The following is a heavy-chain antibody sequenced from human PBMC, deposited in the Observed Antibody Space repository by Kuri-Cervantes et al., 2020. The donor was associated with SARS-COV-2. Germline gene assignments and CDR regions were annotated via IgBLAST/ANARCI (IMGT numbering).Heavy chain of an antibody. CDR2: IYTSGST. CDR3: ARDKDGSGSLWFDP. Sequence: SETLSLTCTVSGGSISSGSYYWSWIRQPAGKGLEWIGHIYTSGSTNYNPSLKSRVTISVDTSKNQFSLKLSSVTAADTAVYYCARDKDGSGSLWFDPWGQGTLVTVSS. D-gene: IGHD3-10*01. V-gene: IGHV4-61*09. CDR1: GGSISSGSYY. J-gene: IGHJ5*02.